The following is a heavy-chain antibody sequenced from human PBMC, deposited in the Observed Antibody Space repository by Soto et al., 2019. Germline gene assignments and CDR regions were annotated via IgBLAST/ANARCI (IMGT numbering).Heavy chain of an antibody. V-gene: IGHV3-30*18. D-gene: IGHD1-20*01. CDR3: TKDLLTGITGTPYYYYGMDV. CDR1: GFTFSSYG. CDR2: ISYDGSNK. Sequence: QVQLVESGGGVVQPGRSLRLSCAASGFTFSSYGMHWIRQAPGKGLEWVAVISYDGSNKYYADSVKGRFTISRDNSKNTLYLHMNSLRAEDTAVYYCTKDLLTGITGTPYYYYGMDVWGQGTTVTVSS. J-gene: IGHJ6*02.